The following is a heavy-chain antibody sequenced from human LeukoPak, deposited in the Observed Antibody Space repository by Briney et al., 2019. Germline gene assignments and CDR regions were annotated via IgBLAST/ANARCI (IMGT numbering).Heavy chain of an antibody. CDR3: AKSSFSIAVAGAYFDY. Sequence: GGSLRLSCAASGFTFSSYAMHWVRQAPGKGLEWVAVISYDGSNKYYADSVKGRFTISRDNSKNTLYLQMNSLRAEDTAVYYCAKSSFSIAVAGAYFDYWGQGTLVTVSS. CDR2: ISYDGSNK. D-gene: IGHD6-19*01. V-gene: IGHV3-30-3*01. CDR1: GFTFSSYA. J-gene: IGHJ4*02.